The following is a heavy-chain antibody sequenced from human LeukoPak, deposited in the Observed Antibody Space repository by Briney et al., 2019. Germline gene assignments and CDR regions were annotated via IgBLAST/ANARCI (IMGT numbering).Heavy chain of an antibody. D-gene: IGHD3-10*01. CDR2: IIPIFGTA. CDR1: GGTFSSYA. Sequence: LAASVKVSCKASGGTFSSYAISWVRPAPGQGLEWMGGIIPIFGTANYAQKFQGRVTITTDESTSTAYMELSSHRSEDTAIYYCARVFARGGEITGSYYYYWGQGTLVTVSS. CDR3: ARVFARGGEITGSYYYY. J-gene: IGHJ4*02. V-gene: IGHV1-69*05.